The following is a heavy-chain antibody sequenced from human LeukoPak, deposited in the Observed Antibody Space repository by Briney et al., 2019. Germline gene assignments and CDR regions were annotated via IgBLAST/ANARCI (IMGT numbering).Heavy chain of an antibody. Sequence: PSETLSLTCTVSGGSISSYYWSWIRHPPGKGLEWIGYIYYSGSTNYNPSLKSRVTISVDTSKNQFSLKLSSVTAADTAVYYCARGHYYYYYYMDVWGKGTTVTVSS. J-gene: IGHJ6*03. CDR3: ARGHYYYYYYMDV. CDR2: IYYSGST. CDR1: GGSISSYY. V-gene: IGHV4-59*01.